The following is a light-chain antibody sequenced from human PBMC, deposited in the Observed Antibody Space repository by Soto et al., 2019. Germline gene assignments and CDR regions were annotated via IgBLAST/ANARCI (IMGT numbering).Light chain of an antibody. CDR2: AAS. J-gene: IGKJ1*01. CDR1: QGISSY. V-gene: IGKV1-8*01. Sequence: IRMTQSPSSLSASTGDRVTITCRASQGISSYLAWYQQKPGKAPKLLIYAASSLQSGVPSRFSGSGSGTDFTLTISSLQPEDFATYYCQQANSFPRTFGQGTKVDIK. CDR3: QQANSFPRT.